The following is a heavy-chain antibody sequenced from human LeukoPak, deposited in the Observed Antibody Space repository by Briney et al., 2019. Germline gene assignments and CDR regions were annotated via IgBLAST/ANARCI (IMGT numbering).Heavy chain of an antibody. D-gene: IGHD6-13*01. J-gene: IGHJ6*03. CDR1: GYSISSGYY. Sequence: PSETLSLTCTVSGYSISSGYYWGWIRQPPGKGLEWIGSIYHSGSTYYNPSLKSRVTISVDASKNQFSLKLSSVTAADTAVYYCARVEGSSSSWYPSYYYYYMDVRGKGTTVTVSS. CDR3: ARVEGSSSSWYPSYYYYYMDV. V-gene: IGHV4-38-2*02. CDR2: IYHSGST.